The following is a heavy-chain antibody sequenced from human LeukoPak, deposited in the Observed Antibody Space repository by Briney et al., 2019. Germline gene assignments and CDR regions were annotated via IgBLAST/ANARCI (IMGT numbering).Heavy chain of an antibody. D-gene: IGHD5-18*01. J-gene: IGHJ4*02. V-gene: IGHV3-30*18. CDR3: AKDPGYSYGHYFDY. CDR1: GFTFSSYG. Sequence: GRSLRLSCAASGFTFSSYGMHWVRPAPGKGLEWVAVISYDGSNKYYADSVKGRFTISRDNSKNTLYLQMNSLRAEDTAVYYCAKDPGYSYGHYFDYWGQGTLVTVSS. CDR2: ISYDGSNK.